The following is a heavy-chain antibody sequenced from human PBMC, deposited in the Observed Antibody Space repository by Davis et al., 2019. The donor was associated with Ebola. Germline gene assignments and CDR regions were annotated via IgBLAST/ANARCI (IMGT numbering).Heavy chain of an antibody. Sequence: SVKVSCKASGGTFSSYAISWVRQAPGQGLEWMGGIIPIFGTANYAQKFQGRVTITADESTSTAYMELSSLRSEDTAVYYCAANYYDSSGALRYYFDYWGQGTLVTVSS. V-gene: IGHV1-69*13. D-gene: IGHD3-22*01. CDR3: AANYYDSSGALRYYFDY. CDR1: GGTFSSYA. J-gene: IGHJ4*02. CDR2: IIPIFGTA.